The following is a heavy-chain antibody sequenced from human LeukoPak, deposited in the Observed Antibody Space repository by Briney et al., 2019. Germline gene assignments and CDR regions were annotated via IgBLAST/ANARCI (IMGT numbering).Heavy chain of an antibody. CDR1: GFTFSNYN. CDR3: ARGSYGYVGWFDP. J-gene: IGHJ5*02. D-gene: IGHD5-18*01. Sequence: GGSLRLSCAASGFTFSNYNMNWVRQAPGKGLEWVSYISSSGTTIYYADSVKGRFTISRDNSKNTLYLQMNSLRAEDTAVYYCARGSYGYVGWFDPWGQGTLVTVSS. V-gene: IGHV3-48*01. CDR2: ISSSGTTI.